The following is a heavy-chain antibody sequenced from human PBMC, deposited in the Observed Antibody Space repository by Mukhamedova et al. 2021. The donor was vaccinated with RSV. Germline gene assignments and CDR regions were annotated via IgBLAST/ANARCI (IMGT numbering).Heavy chain of an antibody. D-gene: IGHD5-18*01. Sequence: GGSTSYAQKFQGRVTMTRDTSTSTVYMELNSLKTEDTAVYYCASARDTAMAMDVWGKGTTVTVSS. CDR2: GGST. CDR3: ASARDTAMAMDV. V-gene: IGHV1-46*03. J-gene: IGHJ6*03.